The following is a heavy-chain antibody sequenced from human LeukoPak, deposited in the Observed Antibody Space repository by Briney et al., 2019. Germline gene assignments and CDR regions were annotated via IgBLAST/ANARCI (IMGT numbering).Heavy chain of an antibody. Sequence: GGSLRLSCAASDFSFSTYWMNWVRQAPGKGLEWVANINGDGRDTYYVGSVRGRFTISRDNADNSLYLQMNSLRGDDTAVYYCARGVSSAIDWWGQGTLVTVSP. J-gene: IGHJ4*02. CDR2: INGDGRDT. CDR1: DFSFSTYW. D-gene: IGHD3-10*01. V-gene: IGHV3-7*01. CDR3: ARGVSSAIDW.